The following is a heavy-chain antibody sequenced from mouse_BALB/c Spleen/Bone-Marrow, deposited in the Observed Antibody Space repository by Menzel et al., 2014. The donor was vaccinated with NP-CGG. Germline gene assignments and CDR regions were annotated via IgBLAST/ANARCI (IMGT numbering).Heavy chain of an antibody. CDR2: ISSGGGNT. CDR1: GFTFSSYT. D-gene: IGHD2-4*01. V-gene: IGHV5-9*03. CDR3: ARYMITTSYFDY. Sequence: EVQRVESGGGLVKPGGSLKLSCAASGFTFSSYTMSWVRQTPEKRLEWVATISSGGGNTYYPDSVKGRFTTSRDNAKNNLYLQMSSLRSEDTALYYCARYMITTSYFDYWGQGTTLTVSS. J-gene: IGHJ2*01.